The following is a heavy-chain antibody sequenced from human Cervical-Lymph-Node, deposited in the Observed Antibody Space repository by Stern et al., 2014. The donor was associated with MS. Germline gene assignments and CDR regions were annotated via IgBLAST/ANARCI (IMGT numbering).Heavy chain of an antibody. Sequence: EVQLVQSGAEVKKPGEALKISCKVSGYSFTNYWIGWVRQMPGKGLEWLGIIWPGDSDTKYSPSFQGQVTMSADKSINTAYLQWSSLKASDTAMYYCGRRGTYSSGRAYFDYWGQGTLVTVSS. CDR3: GRRGTYSSGRAYFDY. J-gene: IGHJ4*02. CDR1: GYSFTNYW. CDR2: IWPGDSDT. V-gene: IGHV5-51*03. D-gene: IGHD6-19*01.